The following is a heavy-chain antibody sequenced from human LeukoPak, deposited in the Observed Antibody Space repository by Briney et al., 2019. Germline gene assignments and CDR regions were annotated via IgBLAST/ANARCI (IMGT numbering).Heavy chain of an antibody. V-gene: IGHV4-34*01. CDR3: ARRYCSGGSCYSRIDY. J-gene: IGHJ4*02. Sequence: SETLSLTCAVYGGSFSGYDWNWIRQPPGKGLEWIGEINHSGSTNYNPSLKSRVTISVDTSNNQFSLKLSSVTAADTAVYYCARRYCSGGSCYSRIDYWGQGILVTVSS. CDR1: GGSFSGYD. CDR2: INHSGST. D-gene: IGHD2-15*01.